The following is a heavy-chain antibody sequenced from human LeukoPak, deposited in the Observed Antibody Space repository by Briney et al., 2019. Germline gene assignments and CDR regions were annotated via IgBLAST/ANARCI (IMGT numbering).Heavy chain of an antibody. CDR1: GFTLSSYS. CDR2: ISSSSSYI. CDR3: ASIRGVDDYGDYVDYYYYMDV. V-gene: IGHV3-21*01. D-gene: IGHD4-17*01. J-gene: IGHJ6*03. Sequence: PGGSLRLSCAASGFTLSSYSMNWVRQAPGKGLEWVSSISSSSSYIYYADSVKGRSTISRDNAKNSLYLQMNSLRAEDTAVYYCASIRGVDDYGDYVDYYYYMDVWGKGTTVTVSS.